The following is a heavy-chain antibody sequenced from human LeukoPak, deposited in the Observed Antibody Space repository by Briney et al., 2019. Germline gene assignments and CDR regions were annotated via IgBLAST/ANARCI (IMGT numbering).Heavy chain of an antibody. CDR2: IYNSGST. V-gene: IGHV4-59*01. Sequence: AETLSLTCTVAGGSISSYYWSWIRQPPGKGLEWVGYIYNSGSTNYNPSLKSRVTISVETSKKQFSLKLSSVTAADTAVYYCARAAGPWAYFLDYWGQGTLVTVSS. D-gene: IGHD1-26*01. CDR1: GGSISSYY. J-gene: IGHJ4*02. CDR3: ARAAGPWAYFLDY.